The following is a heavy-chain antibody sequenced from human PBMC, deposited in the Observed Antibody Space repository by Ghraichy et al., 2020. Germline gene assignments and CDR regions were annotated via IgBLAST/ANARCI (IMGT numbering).Heavy chain of an antibody. J-gene: IGHJ5*02. CDR1: GGTFSSYA. Sequence: SVKGSCKASGGTFSSYAISWVRQAPGQGLEWMGGIIPIFGTANYAQKFQGRVTITADESTSTAYMELSSLRSEDTAVYYCARGLITMVRGVIMSSGWFDPWGQGTLVTVSS. CDR3: ARGLITMVRGVIMSSGWFDP. D-gene: IGHD3-10*01. CDR2: IIPIFGTA. V-gene: IGHV1-69*13.